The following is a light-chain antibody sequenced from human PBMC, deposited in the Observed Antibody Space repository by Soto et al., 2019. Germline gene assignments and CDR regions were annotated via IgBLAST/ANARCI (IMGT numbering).Light chain of an antibody. V-gene: IGKV1-39*01. Sequence: DIQITQSPSSLSASVGDRVTITCRTSQSVSGYLNWYQQEPGKAPKLLIYAASSLQSGVLSRFSGSGAGTDISLTISSLQPEDFATDYCQQTYTITRTFGQGTKVDIK. CDR1: QSVSGY. CDR2: AAS. CDR3: QQTYTITRT. J-gene: IGKJ1*01.